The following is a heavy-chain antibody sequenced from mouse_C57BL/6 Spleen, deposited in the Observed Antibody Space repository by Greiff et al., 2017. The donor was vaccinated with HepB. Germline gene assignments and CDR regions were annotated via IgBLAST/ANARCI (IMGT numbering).Heavy chain of an antibody. CDR2: IHPNSGST. V-gene: IGHV1-64*01. J-gene: IGHJ3*01. Sequence: QVQLKESGAELVKPGASVKLSCKASGYTFTSYWMHWVKQRPGQGLEWIGMIHPNSGSTNYNEKFKSKATLTVDKSSSTAYMQLSSLTSEDSAVYYCAREDYYGSSYVGAWFAYWGQGTLVTVSA. CDR1: GYTFTSYW. D-gene: IGHD1-1*01. CDR3: AREDYYGSSYVGAWFAY.